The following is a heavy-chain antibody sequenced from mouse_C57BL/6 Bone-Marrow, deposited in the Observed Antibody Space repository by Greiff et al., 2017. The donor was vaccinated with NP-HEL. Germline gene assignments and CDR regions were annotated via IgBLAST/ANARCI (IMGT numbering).Heavy chain of an antibody. V-gene: IGHV1-50*01. CDR3: ARLTTVVADY. J-gene: IGHJ2*01. D-gene: IGHD1-1*01. CDR1: GYTFTRYW. Sequence: QVQLQQPGAELVKPGASVKLSCKASGYTFTRYWMQWVKQRPGQGLEWIGEIDPSDSYTNYNQKFKGKATLTVDTSSSTAYMQLSSLTSEDSAVYYCARLTTVVADYWGQGTTLTVSS. CDR2: IDPSDSYT.